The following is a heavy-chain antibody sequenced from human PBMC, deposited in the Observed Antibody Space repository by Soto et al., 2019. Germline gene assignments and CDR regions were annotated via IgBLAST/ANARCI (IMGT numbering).Heavy chain of an antibody. J-gene: IGHJ4*02. CDR1: GFTFNTYT. Sequence: GSLRLSCAASGFTFNTYTMNWVRQAPGKGLEWVSYISSSSSTIYYADSVKGRFTISRDNAKNSLYLQMNSLRAEDTAVYYCARDGASFGELFYYFEYWGQGT. V-gene: IGHV3-48*01. CDR3: ARDGASFGELFYYFEY. D-gene: IGHD3-10*01. CDR2: ISSSSSTI.